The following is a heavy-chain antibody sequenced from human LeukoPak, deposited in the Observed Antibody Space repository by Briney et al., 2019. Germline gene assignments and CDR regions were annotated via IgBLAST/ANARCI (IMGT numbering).Heavy chain of an antibody. CDR1: GGSISSYY. V-gene: IGHV4-59*01. Sequence: SETLSLTCTVSGGSISSYYWSWIRQPPGKGLEWIGYIYYSGSTNYNPSLKSRVTISVDTSKNQFSLKLSSVTAADTAVYYCARGYCSGGSCYRGHFDYWGQGTLVTVS. CDR3: ARGYCSGGSCYRGHFDY. D-gene: IGHD2-15*01. J-gene: IGHJ4*02. CDR2: IYYSGST.